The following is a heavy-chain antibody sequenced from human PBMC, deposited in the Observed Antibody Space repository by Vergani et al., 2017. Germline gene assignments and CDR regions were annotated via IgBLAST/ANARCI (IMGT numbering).Heavy chain of an antibody. Sequence: QVQLVQSGAEVKKPGSSVKVSCKASGGTFSSYTISWVRQAPGQGLEWMGRIIPILGIANYAQKFQGRVTLTADKSTSTAYMVLSSLRSEDTAVYYCARDSGYSNYDWFDPWGQGTLVTVSS. CDR2: IIPILGIA. CDR1: GGTFSSYT. D-gene: IGHD4-11*01. CDR3: ARDSGYSNYDWFDP. J-gene: IGHJ5*02. V-gene: IGHV1-69*08.